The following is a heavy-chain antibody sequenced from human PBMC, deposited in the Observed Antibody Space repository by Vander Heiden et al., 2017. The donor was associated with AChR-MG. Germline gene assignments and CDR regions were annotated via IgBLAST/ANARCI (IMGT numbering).Heavy chain of an antibody. D-gene: IGHD6-19*01. CDR2: ISGSGGST. Sequence: EVQLLESGGGLVQPGGSLRLTCAASGFTFRSYAMSWVRQARGKGLEWVSAISGSGGSTYYADSVKGRFTISRDNSKNTLYLQMNSLRAEDTAVYYCAKDGVRYSSGWYVFDYWGQGTLVTVSS. J-gene: IGHJ4*02. CDR3: AKDGVRYSSGWYVFDY. CDR1: GFTFRSYA. V-gene: IGHV3-23*01.